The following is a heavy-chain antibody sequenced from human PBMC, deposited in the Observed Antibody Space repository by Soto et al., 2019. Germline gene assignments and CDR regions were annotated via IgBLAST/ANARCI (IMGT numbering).Heavy chain of an antibody. Sequence: QVQLVQSGAEVKKPGSSVKVSCKASGGTFSSYTISWVRQAPGQGLEWMGRIIPILGIANYAQKFQGRVKINADKSTSTAYMELSSLRSEDTAVYYCARARNDIVVVVAATEKDDAFDIWGQGTMVTVSS. D-gene: IGHD2-15*01. CDR2: IIPILGIA. V-gene: IGHV1-69*02. CDR3: ARARNDIVVVVAATEKDDAFDI. CDR1: GGTFSSYT. J-gene: IGHJ3*02.